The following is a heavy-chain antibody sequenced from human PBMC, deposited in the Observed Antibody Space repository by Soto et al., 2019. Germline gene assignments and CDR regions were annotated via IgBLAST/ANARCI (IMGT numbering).Heavy chain of an antibody. CDR1: GFTFSSYA. J-gene: IGHJ6*02. CDR2: ISGSGGST. Sequence: EVQLLESGGGLVQPGGSLRLSCAASGFTFSSYAMSWVRQAPGKGLEWVSAISGSGGSTYYADSVKGRFTISRDNSKNTLYLQMNSLRAEDTAVYYCAKVQRDRLAAAGTIYYYGMDVWGQGTTVTVSS. CDR3: AKVQRDRLAAAGTIYYYGMDV. D-gene: IGHD6-13*01. V-gene: IGHV3-23*01.